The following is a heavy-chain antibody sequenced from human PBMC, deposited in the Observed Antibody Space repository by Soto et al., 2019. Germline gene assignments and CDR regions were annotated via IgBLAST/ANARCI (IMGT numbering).Heavy chain of an antibody. CDR1: VFTFSSYA. Sequence: GGSLRLSCAASVFTFSSYAMSWVRQAPGKGLEWVSAISGSGGSTYYADSVKGRFTISRDNSKNTLYLQMNSLRAEDTAVYYCAVPNYDILTGYPWFDPWGQGTLVTVSS. J-gene: IGHJ5*02. CDR2: ISGSGGST. CDR3: AVPNYDILTGYPWFDP. D-gene: IGHD3-9*01. V-gene: IGHV3-23*01.